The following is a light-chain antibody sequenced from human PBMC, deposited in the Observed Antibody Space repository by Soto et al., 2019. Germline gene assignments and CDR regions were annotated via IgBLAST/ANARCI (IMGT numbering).Light chain of an antibody. CDR1: SSDVGGYNF. Sequence: QSALTQPASVSGSPGQSITISCSGTSSDVGGYNFVAWFQQHPGKAPKLMIYDVSIRPSGVSNRFSASKSGNTASLTISGLQAXXEXXXYCSSXTXNKTLQFGGGTKLTVL. CDR3: SSXTXNKTLQ. CDR2: DVS. J-gene: IGLJ2*01. V-gene: IGLV2-14*01.